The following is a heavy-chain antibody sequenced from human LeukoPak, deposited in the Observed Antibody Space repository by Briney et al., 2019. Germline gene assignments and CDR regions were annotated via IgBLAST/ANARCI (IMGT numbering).Heavy chain of an antibody. J-gene: IGHJ4*02. CDR1: AFTFSSYW. Sequence: GGSLRLSCEASAFTFSSYWMSWVRQAPGKGLEWVANMKEDGGEINYVDSVKGRFTISRDNARDSLYLQMNSLRAEDTAVYYCARFYYYDSSGFDYWGQGTLVTVSS. V-gene: IGHV3-7*01. CDR3: ARFYYYDSSGFDY. CDR2: MKEDGGEI. D-gene: IGHD3-22*01.